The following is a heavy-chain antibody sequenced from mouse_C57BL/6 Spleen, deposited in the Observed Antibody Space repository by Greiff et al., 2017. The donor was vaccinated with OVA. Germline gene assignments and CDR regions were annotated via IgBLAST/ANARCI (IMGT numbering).Heavy chain of an antibody. Sequence: QVHVKQPGAELVKPGASVKMSCKASGYTFTSYWITWVKQRPGQGLEWIGDIYPGSGSTNYNEKFKSKATLTVDTSSSTAYMQLSSLTSEDSAVYYCARRGYSNNYFDYWGQGTTLTVSS. CDR2: IYPGSGST. J-gene: IGHJ2*01. D-gene: IGHD2-5*01. V-gene: IGHV1-55*01. CDR3: ARRGYSNNYFDY. CDR1: GYTFTSYW.